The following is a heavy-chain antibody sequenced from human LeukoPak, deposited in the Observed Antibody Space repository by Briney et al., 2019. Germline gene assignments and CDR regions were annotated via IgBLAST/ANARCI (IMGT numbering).Heavy chain of an antibody. CDR2: ISGSGGST. J-gene: IGHJ4*02. Sequence: GGSLRLSCAASGFTFSSYAMSWVCQAPGKGLEWVSAISGSGGSTYYADSVKGRFTISRDNSKNTLYLQMNSLRAEDTAVYYCAKDQRVVPAAILVYWGQGTLVTVSS. V-gene: IGHV3-23*01. CDR3: AKDQRVVPAAILVY. D-gene: IGHD2-2*02. CDR1: GFTFSSYA.